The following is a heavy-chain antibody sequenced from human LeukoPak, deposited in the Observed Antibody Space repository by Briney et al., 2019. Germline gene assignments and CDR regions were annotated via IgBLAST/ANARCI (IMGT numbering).Heavy chain of an antibody. D-gene: IGHD3-22*01. V-gene: IGHV1-69*05. J-gene: IGHJ4*02. CDR3: TRHQGGRGGYWFDF. CDR1: GGTFSSYA. Sequence: EASVKVSCKASGGTFSSYAISWVRQAPGQGLEWMGGIIPIFGTANYAQKFQGRVTITTDESTSTAYMELRSLRSDDTAVFYCTRHQGGRGGYWFDFWGQGTLVTVSS. CDR2: IIPIFGTA.